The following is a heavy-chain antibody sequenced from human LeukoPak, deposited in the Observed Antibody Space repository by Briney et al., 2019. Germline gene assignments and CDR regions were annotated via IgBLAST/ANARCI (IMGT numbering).Heavy chain of an antibody. CDR2: IRGSGGST. CDR3: ARGPPMYYYDSSGYYYYYGMDV. D-gene: IGHD3-22*01. V-gene: IGHV3-23*01. CDR1: GFTFSSYA. Sequence: GGSLRLSCAASGFTFSSYAMSWVRQAPGKGREGVSAIRGSGGSTYYAGSVKGRFTISRDNSKNTLYLQMNRLRAEDTAVYYCARGPPMYYYDSSGYYYYYGMDVWGQGTTVTVSS. J-gene: IGHJ6*02.